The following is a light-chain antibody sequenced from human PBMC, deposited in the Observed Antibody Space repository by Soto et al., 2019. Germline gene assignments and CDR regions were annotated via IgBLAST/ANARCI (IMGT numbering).Light chain of an antibody. Sequence: EIVVTQSPATLSLSPGERATLSCRTSQNIHNYLAWYQQKPGQPPRLVIYDASSRATGVPARFSGSRSGTDFRLTSSSLETENFAVYYCQQRGDWPPLAFGGGTRVDLK. J-gene: IGKJ4*01. V-gene: IGKV3-11*01. CDR3: QQRGDWPPLA. CDR2: DAS. CDR1: QNIHNY.